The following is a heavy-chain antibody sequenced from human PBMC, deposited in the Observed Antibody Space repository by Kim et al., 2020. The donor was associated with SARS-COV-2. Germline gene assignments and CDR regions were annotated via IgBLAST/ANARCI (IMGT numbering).Heavy chain of an antibody. D-gene: IGHD6-13*01. Sequence: ADSEKGRYTISRDKSTNTLYLKMNSRRAEDTAVYYCAKGTGGAAAGTGDYWGQGTLVTVSS. J-gene: IGHJ4*02. CDR3: AKGTGGAAAGTGDY. V-gene: IGHV3-23*01.